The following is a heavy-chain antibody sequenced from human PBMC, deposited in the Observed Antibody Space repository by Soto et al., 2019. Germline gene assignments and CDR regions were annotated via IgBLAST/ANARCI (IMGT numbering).Heavy chain of an antibody. CDR2: IHYSGNT. CDR1: GGSIISSTYY. V-gene: IGHV4-39*01. CDR3: ARLYQGKRPPDY. J-gene: IGHJ4*02. D-gene: IGHD2-2*01. Sequence: QLQLQESGPGLVKPSETLSLTCTVSGGSIISSTYYWGWIRQPPEKGLEWIGSIHYSGNTYCNPSLKSRITISVDKSKNQVSLRMSSVTAADTAVYYCARLYQGKRPPDYWGQGTLVTVPS.